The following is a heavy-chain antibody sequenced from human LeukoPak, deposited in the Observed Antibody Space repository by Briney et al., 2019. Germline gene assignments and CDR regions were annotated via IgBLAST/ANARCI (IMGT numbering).Heavy chain of an antibody. Sequence: SETLSLTCAVYGGSFSGYYWSWIRQPPGKGLEWIGEINHSGSTNYNPSLKSRVTISVDTSKNQFSLKLSSVTAADTAVYYCARDRGFTGPNHYYYYYGMDVWGQGTTVTVSS. CDR1: GGSFSGYY. CDR2: INHSGST. V-gene: IGHV4-34*01. D-gene: IGHD5-12*01. J-gene: IGHJ6*02. CDR3: ARDRGFTGPNHYYYYYGMDV.